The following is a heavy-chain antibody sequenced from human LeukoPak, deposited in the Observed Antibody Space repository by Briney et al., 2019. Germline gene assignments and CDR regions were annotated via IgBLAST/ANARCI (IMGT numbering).Heavy chain of an antibody. Sequence: SETLSLTCAVYGGSFSGYYWSWIRQPPGKGLEWIGEINHSGSTNYNPSLKTRVTISVDTSNNQFSLKLSSVTAADTAVYYCARGSSGDYWGQGTLVTVYS. D-gene: IGHD6-19*01. J-gene: IGHJ4*02. CDR1: GGSFSGYY. V-gene: IGHV4-34*01. CDR3: ARGSSGDY. CDR2: INHSGST.